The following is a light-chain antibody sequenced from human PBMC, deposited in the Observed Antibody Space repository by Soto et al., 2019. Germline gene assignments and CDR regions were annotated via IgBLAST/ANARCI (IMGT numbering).Light chain of an antibody. CDR3: YSYTTSSTYV. CDR2: DVS. V-gene: IGLV2-14*01. CDR1: SSDVGGYNY. J-gene: IGLJ1*01. Sequence: QSALTQPASVSGSPGQSITISCTGTSSDVGGYNYVSWYQQHPAKVPKLMIYDVSNRPSGVSDRFSGSKSGNTASLTISGLQAEDEADYYCYSYTTSSTYVFGNGTKVTVL.